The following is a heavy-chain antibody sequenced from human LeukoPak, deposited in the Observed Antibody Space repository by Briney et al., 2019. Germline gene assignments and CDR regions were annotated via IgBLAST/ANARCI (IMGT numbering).Heavy chain of an antibody. D-gene: IGHD6-19*01. Sequence: SETLSLTCTVSGGSISSYYWSWIRQPPGKGLEWIGYIYYSGSTNYNPSLKSRVTISVDTSKNQFSLKLSSVTAADTAVYYCARDTAVAGRPEFDYWGQGTLVTVSS. CDR1: GGSISSYY. V-gene: IGHV4-59*01. J-gene: IGHJ4*02. CDR3: ARDTAVAGRPEFDY. CDR2: IYYSGST.